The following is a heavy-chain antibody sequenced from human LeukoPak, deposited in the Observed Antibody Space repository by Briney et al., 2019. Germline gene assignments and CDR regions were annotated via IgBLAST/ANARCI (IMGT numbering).Heavy chain of an antibody. Sequence: GGSLRLSCAASGFTFSSYSMNWVRQAPGKGLEWVSSISSSSSYIYYADSVKGRFTISRDNSKNTLYLQMNSLSAEDTAVYYCAKDRGMTNLDYWGQGTLVTVSS. J-gene: IGHJ4*02. V-gene: IGHV3-21*01. CDR1: GFTFSSYS. CDR2: ISSSSSYI. CDR3: AKDRGMTNLDY. D-gene: IGHD3-16*01.